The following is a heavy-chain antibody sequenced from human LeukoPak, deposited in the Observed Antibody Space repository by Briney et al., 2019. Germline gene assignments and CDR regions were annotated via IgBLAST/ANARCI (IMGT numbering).Heavy chain of an antibody. Sequence: PSETLSLTCTVYGGSFSGCYWSWIRQPPGKGLERIGEINHSGSTNYNPSLKSRVTISVDTSKNQFSLKLSSVTAADTAVYYCARGPHYYGSGSYYNGDYWGQGTLVTVSS. V-gene: IGHV4-34*01. J-gene: IGHJ4*02. D-gene: IGHD3-10*01. CDR3: ARGPHYYGSGSYYNGDY. CDR2: INHSGST. CDR1: GGSFSGCY.